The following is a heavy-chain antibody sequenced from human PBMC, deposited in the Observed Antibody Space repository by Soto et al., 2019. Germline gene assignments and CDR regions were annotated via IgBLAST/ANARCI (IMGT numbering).Heavy chain of an antibody. J-gene: IGHJ3*02. CDR2: FDPEDGET. D-gene: IGHD6-19*01. Sequence: ASVKVSCKVSGYTLTELSMHWVRQAPGKGLEWMGGFDPEDGETIYAQKFQGRVTMTEDTSTDTAYMEMSSLRSEDTAVYYCARDDSSGFVNAFDIWGQGTMVTVSS. CDR3: ARDDSSGFVNAFDI. V-gene: IGHV1-24*01. CDR1: GYTLTELS.